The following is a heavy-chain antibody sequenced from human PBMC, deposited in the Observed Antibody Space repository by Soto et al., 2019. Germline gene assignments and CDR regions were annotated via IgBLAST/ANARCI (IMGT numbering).Heavy chain of an antibody. D-gene: IGHD3-9*01. CDR2: ISGSGGST. J-gene: IGHJ3*02. Sequence: PGGSLRLSCAASGFTFASYAMIWVRQAPGKGLEWVSAISGSGGSTYYADSVRGRFTISRDNSKNTLYLQMNSLRAEDTAVYYCAKGSYSPQYDILRSGAFDIWGQGTMVNVSS. CDR3: AKGSYSPQYDILRSGAFDI. CDR1: GFTFASYA. V-gene: IGHV3-23*01.